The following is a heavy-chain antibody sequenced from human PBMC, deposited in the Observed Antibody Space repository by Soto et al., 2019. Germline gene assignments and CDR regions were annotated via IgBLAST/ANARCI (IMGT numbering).Heavy chain of an antibody. CDR2: IREDGSEK. CDR3: ARDNYHAPGSLDY. D-gene: IGHD3-10*01. J-gene: IGHJ4*02. Sequence: GGSLRLSCAASGFTFSNYWMNWVRQAPGEGLEWVANIREDGSEKYYVDSVKGRFTISRDNARDSLYLEMNSLRAEDTAVYYCARDNYHAPGSLDYWGQGALVTVSS. V-gene: IGHV3-7*04. CDR1: GFTFSNYW.